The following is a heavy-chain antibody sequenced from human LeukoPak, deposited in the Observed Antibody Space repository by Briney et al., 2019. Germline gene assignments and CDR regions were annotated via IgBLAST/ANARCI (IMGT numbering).Heavy chain of an antibody. Sequence: GGSLRLSCTASGFTFGDYAMSWFRQAPGKGLEWAGFIRSKAYGGTTEYAASVKGRFTISRDDSKSIAYLQMNSLKTEDTAVYYCTRGSMTYYYDSSGYLVFDYWGQGTLVTVSS. CDR1: GFTFGDYA. D-gene: IGHD3-22*01. CDR2: IRSKAYGGTT. J-gene: IGHJ4*02. CDR3: TRGSMTYYYDSSGYLVFDY. V-gene: IGHV3-49*03.